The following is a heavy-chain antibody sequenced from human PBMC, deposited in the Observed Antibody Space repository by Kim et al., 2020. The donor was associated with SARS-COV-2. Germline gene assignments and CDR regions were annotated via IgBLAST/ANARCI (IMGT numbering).Heavy chain of an antibody. CDR3: ARTCSGGSCYSSLLWYYYGMDV. J-gene: IGHJ6*02. CDR1: GYTFTSYG. D-gene: IGHD2-15*01. CDR2: ISAYNGNT. V-gene: IGHV1-18*04. Sequence: ASVKVSCKASGYTFTSYGISWVRQAPGQGLEWMGWISAYNGNTNYAQKLQGRVTMTTDTSTSTAYMELRSLRSDDTAVYYCARTCSGGSCYSSLLWYYYGMDVWGQGTTVTVSS.